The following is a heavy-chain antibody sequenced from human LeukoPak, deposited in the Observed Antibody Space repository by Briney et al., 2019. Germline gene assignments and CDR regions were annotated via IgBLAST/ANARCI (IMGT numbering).Heavy chain of an antibody. CDR3: ARGYNSALDY. Sequence: PGGSLRLSCAVSGFTFSSYWMSWVRQAPGKGLEWVANIKQDGIEKYYVDSVEGRFTISRDNAKNSLYLQMNSLRVEDTAVYYCARGYNSALDYWGQGTQVTVSS. CDR2: IKQDGIEK. J-gene: IGHJ4*02. V-gene: IGHV3-7*04. CDR1: GFTFSSYW. D-gene: IGHD1-14*01.